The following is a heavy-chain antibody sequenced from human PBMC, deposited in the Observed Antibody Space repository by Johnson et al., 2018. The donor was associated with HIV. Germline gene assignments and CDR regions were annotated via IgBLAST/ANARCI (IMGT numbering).Heavy chain of an antibody. CDR2: IWYDGSNK. CDR1: GFTFRTSG. Sequence: QVQLVESGGGVVQPGRSLRLSCVASGFTFRTSGMHWVRQAPGQGLEWVAVIWYDGSNKFYPNSLKGRFSISRDNSKNTVYLQRNSLRTEDTAVYYCARGITMIAVVKGDAFDIWGQGTMVTVSS. D-gene: IGHD3-22*01. CDR3: ARGITMIAVVKGDAFDI. V-gene: IGHV3-30*19. J-gene: IGHJ3*02.